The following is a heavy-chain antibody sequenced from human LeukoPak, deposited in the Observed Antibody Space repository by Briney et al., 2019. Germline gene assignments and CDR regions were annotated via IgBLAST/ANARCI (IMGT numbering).Heavy chain of an antibody. Sequence: ASVKVSCKTSGYIFTGYYLHWVRQAPGQGLEWMGWISPNSGGTNYAQKFQGRVTMTRDTPISTVYMELSRLRYDDTAVYYCARGSSGWYTDYWGQGTLVTVSS. CDR3: ARGSSGWYTDY. CDR2: ISPNSGGT. D-gene: IGHD6-19*01. V-gene: IGHV1-2*02. CDR1: GYIFTGYY. J-gene: IGHJ4*02.